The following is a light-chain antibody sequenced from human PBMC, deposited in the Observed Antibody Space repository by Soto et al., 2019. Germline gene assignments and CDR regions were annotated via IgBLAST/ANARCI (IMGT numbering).Light chain of an antibody. CDR1: TGAVTSGSS. CDR3: ILSYGAGQPWV. Sequence: QTVVTQEPSLTVSPGGTVTLTCASSTGAVTSGSSANWFQQKPGQAPRSLIYSTTNKHSWTPARFSGSLLGGKAALTLSGVQPEDEANYHCILSYGAGQPWVFGGGTKLTVL. CDR2: STT. J-gene: IGLJ3*02. V-gene: IGLV7-43*01.